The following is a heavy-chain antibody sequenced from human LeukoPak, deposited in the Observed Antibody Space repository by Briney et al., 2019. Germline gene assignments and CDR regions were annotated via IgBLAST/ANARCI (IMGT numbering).Heavy chain of an antibody. D-gene: IGHD5-24*01. J-gene: IGHJ6*02. V-gene: IGHV1-69*13. CDR2: IIPIFGTA. CDR3: ARVVLGRRWLQTSYYYGMDV. Sequence: SVKVSCKASGGTFSSYAISWVRQASGQGLEWMGGIIPIFGTANYAQKFQGRVTITADESTSTAYLELSSLTSEDTAVYYCARVVLGRRWLQTSYYYGMDVWGQGTTVTVSS. CDR1: GGTFSSYA.